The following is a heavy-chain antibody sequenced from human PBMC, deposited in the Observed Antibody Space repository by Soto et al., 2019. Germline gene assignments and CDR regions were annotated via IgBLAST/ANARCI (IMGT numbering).Heavy chain of an antibody. CDR3: AGGGSIVGPTRRLMDV. V-gene: IGHV4-39*07. CDR1: GVSIGSNIYY. J-gene: IGHJ6*03. CDR2: VFYSGTT. Sequence: SSETLSLTCTVSGVSIGSNIYYWGWIRQPPGKGLEWIGTVFYSGTTYHNPSLKSRVTISVDSSKNQFSLKLSSVTVADTAVYYCAGGGSIVGPTRRLMDVWGKGTTVTVSS. D-gene: IGHD3-22*01.